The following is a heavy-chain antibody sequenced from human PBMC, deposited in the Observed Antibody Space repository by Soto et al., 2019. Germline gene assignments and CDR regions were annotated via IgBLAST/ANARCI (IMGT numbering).Heavy chain of an antibody. D-gene: IGHD3-22*01. Sequence: PSEILSLTCTVSGGSISSGGYYWSWIRQHPGKSLEWIGYIYYSGSTYYNPSLKSRVTISVDTSKNQFSLKLSSVTAADTAVYYCAREGSPYYYDSSGYTYGMDVWGQGTTVTVSS. CDR1: GGSISSGGYY. CDR3: AREGSPYYYDSSGYTYGMDV. V-gene: IGHV4-31*03. CDR2: IYYSGST. J-gene: IGHJ6*02.